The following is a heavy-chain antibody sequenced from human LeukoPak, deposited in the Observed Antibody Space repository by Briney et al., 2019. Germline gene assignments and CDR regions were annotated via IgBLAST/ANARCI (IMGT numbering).Heavy chain of an antibody. D-gene: IGHD3-9*01. CDR1: GFTFSSYS. Sequence: GGSLRLSCAASGFTFSSYSMNWVRQAPGKGLEWVSYISSSSSTIYYADSVKGRFTISRDNAKNSLYLQMNSLRDEDTAVYYCARVTLDEQYDILTGYESNDAFDIWGQGTMVTVSS. CDR3: ARVTLDEQYDILTGYESNDAFDI. V-gene: IGHV3-48*02. J-gene: IGHJ3*02. CDR2: ISSSSSTI.